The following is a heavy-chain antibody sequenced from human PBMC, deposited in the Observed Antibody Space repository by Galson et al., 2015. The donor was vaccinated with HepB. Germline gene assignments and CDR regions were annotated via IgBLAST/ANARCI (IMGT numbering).Heavy chain of an antibody. CDR2: IWYDGSNK. V-gene: IGHV3-33*01. J-gene: IGHJ4*02. CDR1: GFTFSSYG. Sequence: SLRLSCAASGFTFSSYGMHWVRQAPGKGLEWVAVIWYDGSNKYYADSVKGRLTISRDNSKDTLYLQMNNLRAEDTAVYYCARDRDSYLDYWGQGTLVTVSS. CDR3: ARDRDSYLDY.